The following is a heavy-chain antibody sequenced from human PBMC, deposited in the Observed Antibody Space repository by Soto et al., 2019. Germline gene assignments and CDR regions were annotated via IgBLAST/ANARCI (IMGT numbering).Heavy chain of an antibody. Sequence: SETLSLTCAVYGGSFSGYYWSWIRQPPGKGLEWIGEINHSGSTNYNPSLKSRVTISVDTSKNQFSLKLSSVTAADTAVYYCAQVVRENYDILTGYYRVFDYWGQGTPVTVS. V-gene: IGHV4-34*01. D-gene: IGHD3-9*01. CDR1: GGSFSGYY. CDR3: AQVVRENYDILTGYYRVFDY. CDR2: INHSGST. J-gene: IGHJ4*02.